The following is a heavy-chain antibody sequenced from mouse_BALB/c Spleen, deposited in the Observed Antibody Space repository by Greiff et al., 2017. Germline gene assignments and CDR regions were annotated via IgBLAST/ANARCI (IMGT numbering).Heavy chain of an antibody. J-gene: IGHJ4*01. CDR1: GFSLTGYG. V-gene: IGHV2-6-7*01. Sequence: VHLVESGPGLVAPSQSLSITCTVSGFSLTGYGVNWVRQPPGKGLEWLGMIWGDGSTDYNSALKSRLSISKDNSKSQVFLKMNSLQTDDTARYYCARDLYYDYLYYAMDYWGQGTSVTVSS. CDR2: IWGDGST. D-gene: IGHD2-4*01. CDR3: ARDLYYDYLYYAMDY.